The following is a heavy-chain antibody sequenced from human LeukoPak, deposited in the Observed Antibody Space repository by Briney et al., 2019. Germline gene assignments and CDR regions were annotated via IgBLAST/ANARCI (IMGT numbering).Heavy chain of an antibody. Sequence: PGGSLRLSCAASGFSFSRYSMNWVRQAPGKGLEWVSYISSGSSTIYYADSVQGRFTISRDNAQNSLYLQMNSLRAEDTAVYYCARAVYFDYWGQGTLVTVSS. D-gene: IGHD4-17*01. CDR1: GFSFSRYS. V-gene: IGHV3-48*04. CDR3: ARAVYFDY. CDR2: ISSGSSTI. J-gene: IGHJ4*02.